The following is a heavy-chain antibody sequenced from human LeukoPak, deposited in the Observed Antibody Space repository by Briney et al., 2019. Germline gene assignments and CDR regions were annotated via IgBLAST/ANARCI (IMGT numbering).Heavy chain of an antibody. J-gene: IGHJ5*02. V-gene: IGHV3-48*04. Sequence: GGSLRLSCAASGFTFSTYSMNWVRQAPGKGLEWVSYISSGSSTIYYAASVKGRFTISRDNAKNSLYLQLNSLRAEDTGVYYCARDFAARPRWFDPWGQGTLVTVSS. CDR1: GFTFSTYS. D-gene: IGHD6-6*01. CDR3: ARDFAARPRWFDP. CDR2: ISSGSSTI.